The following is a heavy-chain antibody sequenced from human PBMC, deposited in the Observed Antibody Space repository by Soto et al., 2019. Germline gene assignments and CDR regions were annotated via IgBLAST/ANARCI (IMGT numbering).Heavy chain of an antibody. CDR1: GYTFTSYG. V-gene: IGHV1-18*01. CDR3: ARECVGGSGYSSWGYYYFGMDV. CDR2: ISAYNGNT. Sequence: ASVKVSCKASGYTFTSYGISWVRQAPGQGLEWMGWISAYNGNTNYAQKLQGRVTMTTDTSTSTAYMELRSLRSDDTAVYYCARECVGGSGYSSWGYYYFGMDVWGQGTTVTVSS. J-gene: IGHJ6*02. D-gene: IGHD2-15*01.